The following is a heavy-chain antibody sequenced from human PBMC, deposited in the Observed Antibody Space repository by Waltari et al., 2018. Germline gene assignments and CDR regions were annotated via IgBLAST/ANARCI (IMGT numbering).Heavy chain of an antibody. J-gene: IGHJ4*02. Sequence: DVQLLESGGGVVQRGGSLRVACTASGIPFSPYAMAWVRQGLGQGLEWVSTISGSGNDTYYADSVKGRFTSSRDNSKNTVFLQMNMLRVEDTANYYCAKALGIMGFDCWGQGTLVAVAS. CDR2: ISGSGNDT. V-gene: IGHV3-23*01. CDR1: GIPFSPYA. CDR3: AKALGIMGFDC. D-gene: IGHD3-16*01.